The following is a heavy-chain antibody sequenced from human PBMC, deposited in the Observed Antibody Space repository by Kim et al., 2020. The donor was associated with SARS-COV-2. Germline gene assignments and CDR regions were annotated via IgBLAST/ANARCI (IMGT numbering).Heavy chain of an antibody. J-gene: IGHJ6*02. CDR1: GYTFTGYY. CDR2: INPNSGGT. Sequence: ASVKVSCKASGYTFTGYYMHWVRQAPGQGLEWMGRINPNSGGTNYAQKFQGRVTMTRDTSISTAYMELIRLRSDDTAVYYCARGTVLMVYAYYYYYGMDVWGQGTTVTVSS. V-gene: IGHV1-2*06. CDR3: ARGTVLMVYAYYYYYGMDV. D-gene: IGHD2-8*01.